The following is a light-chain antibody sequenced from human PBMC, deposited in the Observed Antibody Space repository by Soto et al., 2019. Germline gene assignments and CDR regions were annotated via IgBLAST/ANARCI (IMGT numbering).Light chain of an antibody. CDR3: QQYNSYSWT. Sequence: EIVMTQSPATPSVSSGERATPSRRASQSVSSNLAWYQQKPGQAPRLLIYGASTRATGIPARFSGSGSGTEFTLTISSLQPDDFATYYCQQYNSYSWTFGQGTKV. V-gene: IGKV3-15*01. CDR2: GAS. J-gene: IGKJ1*01. CDR1: QSVSSN.